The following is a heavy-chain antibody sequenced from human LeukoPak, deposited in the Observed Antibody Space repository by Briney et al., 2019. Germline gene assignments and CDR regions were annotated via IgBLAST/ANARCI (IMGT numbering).Heavy chain of an antibody. Sequence: GRSLRLSCAASGFTFSSYGMHWVRQAPGKGLEWVAVIWYDGSNKYYADSVKGRFTISRDNSKNTLYLQMNSLRAEDTAVYYCAKRTGVGYVDYWGQGTLVTASS. J-gene: IGHJ4*02. CDR3: AKRTGVGYVDY. V-gene: IGHV3-33*06. D-gene: IGHD1-14*01. CDR2: IWYDGSNK. CDR1: GFTFSSYG.